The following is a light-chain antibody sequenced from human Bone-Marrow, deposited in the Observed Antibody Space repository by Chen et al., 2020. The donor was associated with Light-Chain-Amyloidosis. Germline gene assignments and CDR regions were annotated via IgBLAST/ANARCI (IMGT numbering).Light chain of an antibody. CDR1: SSDVGGYNY. J-gene: IGLJ3*02. Sequence: HSALPQPASVSGSPGQPITTSCTGTSSDVGGYNYVSWYQQHPATAPKLVIFDVSYRPSGISNRFSGSKSGNTASLTISGLQAEDEADYYCSSYTRSSTWLFGGGTRLTVL. V-gene: IGLV2-14*03. CDR2: DVS. CDR3: SSYTRSSTWL.